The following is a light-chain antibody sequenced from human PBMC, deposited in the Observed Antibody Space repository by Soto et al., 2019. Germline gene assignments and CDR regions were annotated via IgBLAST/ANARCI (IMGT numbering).Light chain of an antibody. Sequence: ENVLTQSPGTLSLSPGERATLSCRASQSVSSSYLAWYQQKPGQARRLLIYGASARATGIPDRFSGSGSGTDFTLTISRLEPEDFAVYYCQQYGSSPPFTFGPGTKVDIK. V-gene: IGKV3-20*01. CDR1: QSVSSSY. CDR3: QQYGSSPPFT. J-gene: IGKJ3*01. CDR2: GAS.